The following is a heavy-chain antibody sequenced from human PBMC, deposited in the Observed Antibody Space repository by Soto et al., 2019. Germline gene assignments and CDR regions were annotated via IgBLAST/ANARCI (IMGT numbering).Heavy chain of an antibody. CDR2: ISYDGSNK. Sequence: QVQLVESGGGVVQPGRSLRLSCAASGFTFSSYGMHWVRQAPGKGLEWVAVISYDGSNKYYADSVKGRFTISRDNSKNTLYLQMNSLRAEDTAVYYCAKLAGPMIVVVNSFDIWGQGTMVTVSS. J-gene: IGHJ3*02. CDR3: AKLAGPMIVVVNSFDI. CDR1: GFTFSSYG. V-gene: IGHV3-30*18. D-gene: IGHD3-22*01.